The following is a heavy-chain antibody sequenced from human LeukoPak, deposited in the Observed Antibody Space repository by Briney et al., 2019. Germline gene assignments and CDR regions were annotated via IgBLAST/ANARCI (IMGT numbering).Heavy chain of an antibody. V-gene: IGHV1-46*01. J-gene: IGHJ4*02. CDR1: GYTFTNYD. Sequence: ASVKVSCKTSGYTFTNYDINWVRQAPGQGLEWMGIINPSGGSTSYAQKFQGRVTMTRDTSTSTVYMELSSLRSEDTAVYYCARGLAVAGTGSNRYFDYWGQGTLVTVSS. CDR3: ARGLAVAGTGSNRYFDY. D-gene: IGHD6-19*01. CDR2: INPSGGST.